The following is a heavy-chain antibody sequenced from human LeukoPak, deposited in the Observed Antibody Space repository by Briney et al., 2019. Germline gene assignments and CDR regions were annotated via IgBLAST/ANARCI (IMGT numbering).Heavy chain of an antibody. D-gene: IGHD3-22*01. CDR3: ARVSYYYDSSGLNTEYFQH. CDR1: GGTFSSYA. J-gene: IGHJ1*01. V-gene: IGHV1-69*04. Sequence: SVKVSCKASGGTFSSYAISWVRQAPGQGLEWMGRIIPILGIANYAQKFQGRVTITADKSTSTAYMELSSLRSEDTAVYYCARVSYYYDSSGLNTEYFQHWGQGTLVTVSS. CDR2: IIPILGIA.